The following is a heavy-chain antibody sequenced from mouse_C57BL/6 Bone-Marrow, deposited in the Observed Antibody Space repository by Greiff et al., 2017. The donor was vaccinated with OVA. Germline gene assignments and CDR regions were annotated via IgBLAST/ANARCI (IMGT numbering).Heavy chain of an antibody. J-gene: IGHJ2*01. CDR3: AREDSSGYFDY. Sequence: EVQLVESGGGLVQSGRSLRLSCATSGFTFSDFYMEWVRQAPGKGLEWIAASRNKANDYTTEYSASVKGRFIVSRDTSQSILYLQMNALRAEDTAIYYCAREDSSGYFDYWGQGTTLTVSS. D-gene: IGHD3-2*02. V-gene: IGHV7-1*01. CDR2: SRNKANDYTT. CDR1: GFTFSDFY.